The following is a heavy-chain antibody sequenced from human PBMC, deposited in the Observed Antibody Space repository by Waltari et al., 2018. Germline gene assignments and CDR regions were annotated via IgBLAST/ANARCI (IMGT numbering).Heavy chain of an antibody. J-gene: IGHJ4*02. CDR3: ARGSSPGPPCFDY. V-gene: IGHV4-34*01. Sequence: QVQLQQWGTGLLKPSETLSLTCAVYGGSFRGYYWSWIRQPPGKGLEWIGEINHSGSTNYNPSLKSRVTISVDTSKNQFSLKLSSVTAADTAVYYCARGSSPGPPCFDYWGQGTLVTVSS. CDR2: INHSGST. CDR1: GGSFRGYY.